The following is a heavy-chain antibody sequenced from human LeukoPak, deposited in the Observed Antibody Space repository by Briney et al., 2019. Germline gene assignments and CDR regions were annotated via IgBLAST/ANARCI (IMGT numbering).Heavy chain of an antibody. CDR2: IRSKANSYAT. CDR3: TNKTLRLGELSFQIDY. Sequence: GGSLRLSCAASGFTFSGSAMHWVRQASGKGPEWVGRIRSKANSYATAYAASVKGRFTISRDDSKNTAYLQINSLKTEDTAVYYCTNKTLRLGELSFQIDYWGQGTLVTVSS. CDR1: GFTFSGSA. V-gene: IGHV3-73*01. J-gene: IGHJ4*02. D-gene: IGHD3-16*02.